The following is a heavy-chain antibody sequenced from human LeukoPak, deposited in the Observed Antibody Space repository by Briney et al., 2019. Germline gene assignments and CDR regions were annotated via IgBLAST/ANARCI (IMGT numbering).Heavy chain of an antibody. D-gene: IGHD3-22*01. J-gene: IGHJ4*02. CDR2: INPDDGST. CDR1: GFTFRKYW. CDR3: ARLLYYYDSSGYRYYFDY. Sequence: GGSLRLSCTASGFTFRKYWLHWVRQAPGKGLVWVSRINPDDGSTSYADSVKGRFTISRDSAKSTLYLQMNSLRAEDTAVYYCARLLYYYDSSGYRYYFDYWGQGTLVTVSS. V-gene: IGHV3-74*01.